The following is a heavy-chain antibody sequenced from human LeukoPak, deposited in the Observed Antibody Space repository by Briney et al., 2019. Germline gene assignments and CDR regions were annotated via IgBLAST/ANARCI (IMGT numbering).Heavy chain of an antibody. CDR2: INHSGST. Sequence: SETLSLTCSVYGASLSDYFWSWIRQPAGKGLEWMGEINHSGSTNYNPSLKSRVTMSVDTSKNQFSLKLSSVTAADTAVYYCARGGGDYSYMDVWGKGTTVTISS. CDR1: GASLSDYF. V-gene: IGHV4-34*01. CDR3: ARGGGDYSYMDV. D-gene: IGHD2-21*01. J-gene: IGHJ6*03.